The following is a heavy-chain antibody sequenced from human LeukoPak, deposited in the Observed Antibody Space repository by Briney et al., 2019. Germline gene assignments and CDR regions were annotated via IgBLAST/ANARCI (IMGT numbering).Heavy chain of an antibody. D-gene: IGHD1-26*01. V-gene: IGHV3-9*01. CDR1: GFTFDDYA. CDR3: ASGSNDDFDY. CDR2: ISWNSGSI. Sequence: GGSLRLSCAASGFTFDDYAMHWVRQAPGKGLEWVSGISWNSGSIGYADSVKGRFTISRDNAKNSLYLQMNSLRAEDTAVYYCASGSNDDFDYWGQGTLVTVSS. J-gene: IGHJ4*02.